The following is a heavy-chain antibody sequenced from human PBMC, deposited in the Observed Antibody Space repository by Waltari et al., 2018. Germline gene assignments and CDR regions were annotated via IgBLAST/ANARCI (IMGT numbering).Heavy chain of an antibody. CDR3: ARGLTFEPPDYF. CDR2: ISGSGGST. J-gene: IGHJ4*02. Sequence: EVQLLESGGGLVQPGGSLRLSCAASGFTFSSYAMSWVRQAPGKGLEWVSAISGSGGSTYYAESVKGRFTISRDNSKNTVYLQMNSLRDEDTGMYYCARGLTFEPPDYFWGQGSLVTVSS. CDR1: GFTFSSYA. V-gene: IGHV3-23*01.